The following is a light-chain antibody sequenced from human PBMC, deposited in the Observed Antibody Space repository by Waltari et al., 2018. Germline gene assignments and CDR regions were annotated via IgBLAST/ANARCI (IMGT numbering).Light chain of an antibody. V-gene: IGLV2-14*02. CDR2: HGS. CDR3: NSYTSSHTYV. Sequence: WHHLHPAKTPQLLLCHGSQRPSGVSSRVSGSVSGNTASLTISGLQPEDEADYLCNSYTSSHTYVFGTGTKVTVL. J-gene: IGLJ1*01.